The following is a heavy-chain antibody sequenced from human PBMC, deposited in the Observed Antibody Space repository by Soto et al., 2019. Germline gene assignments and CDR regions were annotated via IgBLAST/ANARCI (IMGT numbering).Heavy chain of an antibody. D-gene: IGHD2-2*01. Sequence: DVQLVESGGGLVKPGGSLRLSCVASGFTFSHVWMSWVRQAPGKGLEWVGRMKRKSDGGTIEYAATVKDRFTISRDDSKNTLYVQMNSLNTDDTGVYYCVTEKDCSSNTCPGTFESWGQGILVTVSS. J-gene: IGHJ4*02. CDR3: VTEKDCSSNTCPGTFES. CDR2: MKRKSDGGTI. CDR1: GFTFSHVW. V-gene: IGHV3-15*01.